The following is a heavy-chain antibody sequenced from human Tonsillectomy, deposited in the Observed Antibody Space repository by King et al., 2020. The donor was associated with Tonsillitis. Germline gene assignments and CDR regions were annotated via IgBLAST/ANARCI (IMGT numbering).Heavy chain of an antibody. V-gene: IGHV1-69*01. J-gene: IGHJ4*02. Sequence: VQLVQSGAEVKKPGSSVKVSCKASGGTFSSYAISWVRQAPGQGLEWMGGLIPLFGTANYAQNFQGRITIIADESTKTAYMELSSLRSEDTAVYYCARDYYESSGYWFDYWGQGILVTVSS. CDR1: GGTFSSYA. CDR2: LIPLFGTA. CDR3: ARDYYESSGYWFDY. D-gene: IGHD3-22*01.